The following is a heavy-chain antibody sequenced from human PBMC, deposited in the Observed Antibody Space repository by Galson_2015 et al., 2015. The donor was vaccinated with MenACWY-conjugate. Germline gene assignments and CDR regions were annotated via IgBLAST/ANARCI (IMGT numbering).Heavy chain of an antibody. D-gene: IGHD4-17*01. Sequence: SLRLSCAASGFTFSDYYMSWIRQAPGKGLEWVSYISSSSSYTNYADSVKGRFTISRDNAKNSLYLQMNSLRAEDTAVYYCARGGGDYGDYNWFDPWGQGTLVTVSS. CDR1: GFTFSDYY. V-gene: IGHV3-11*06. J-gene: IGHJ5*02. CDR3: ARGGGDYGDYNWFDP. CDR2: ISSSSSYT.